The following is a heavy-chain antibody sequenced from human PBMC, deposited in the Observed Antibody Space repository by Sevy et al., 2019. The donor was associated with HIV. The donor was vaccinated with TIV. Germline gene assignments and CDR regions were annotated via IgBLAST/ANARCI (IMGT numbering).Heavy chain of an antibody. CDR2: ISTTSTYV. Sequence: GGSLRLSCAASGFTFNSYTMNWVRQAPGKGLDWVSSISTTSTYVYYADSVKGRFTISRDNAKNSLYLQVNSLRAEDTAVYYCARDSGEGYYAMDVWGQGTTVTVSS. CDR1: GFTFNSYT. J-gene: IGHJ6*02. CDR3: ARDSGEGYYAMDV. V-gene: IGHV3-21*01. D-gene: IGHD3-10*01.